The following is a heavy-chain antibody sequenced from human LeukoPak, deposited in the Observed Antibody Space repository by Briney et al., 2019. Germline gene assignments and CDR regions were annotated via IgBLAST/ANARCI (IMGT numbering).Heavy chain of an antibody. D-gene: IGHD6-13*01. CDR2: ITGSSSYK. Sequence: PGGSLRLSCAASGFTFSSYSMNWVRQAPGKGLEWVSSITGSSSYKCYADSVKGRFTISRDNAKNSLFLQMNSLRAEDTAVYYCARDPAAGDYWGQGTLVTVSS. CDR3: ARDPAAGDY. J-gene: IGHJ4*02. V-gene: IGHV3-21*06. CDR1: GFTFSSYS.